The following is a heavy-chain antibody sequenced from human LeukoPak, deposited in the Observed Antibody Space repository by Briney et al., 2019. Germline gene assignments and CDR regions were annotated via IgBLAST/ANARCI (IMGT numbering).Heavy chain of an antibody. CDR1: GYTFTSYG. Sequence: ASVKVSCKASGYTFTSYGISWVRQAPGQGLEWMGWISAYNGNTNYAQKLQGRVTMTTDTSTSTAYMELSRLRSDDTAVYYCARAATMVRGVINHMDVWGKGTTVTVSS. CDR3: ARAATMVRGVINHMDV. CDR2: ISAYNGNT. D-gene: IGHD3-10*01. V-gene: IGHV1-18*01. J-gene: IGHJ6*03.